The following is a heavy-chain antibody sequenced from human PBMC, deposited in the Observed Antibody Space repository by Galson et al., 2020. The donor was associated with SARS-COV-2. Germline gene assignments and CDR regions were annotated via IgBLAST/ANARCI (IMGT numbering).Heavy chain of an antibody. J-gene: IGHJ4*02. Sequence: GGSLRLSCAASGFTFSTYAMNWVRQAPGKGLAWVSYISSSSSTIYYADSVKGRFTISRDNSENSLYLQMNSLGAEDTALYYCARDQRRDGYDFSPFDYWGQGTLVTVSS. CDR2: ISSSSSTI. V-gene: IGHV3-48*04. CDR1: GFTFSTYA. D-gene: IGHD5-12*01. CDR3: ARDQRRDGYDFSPFDY.